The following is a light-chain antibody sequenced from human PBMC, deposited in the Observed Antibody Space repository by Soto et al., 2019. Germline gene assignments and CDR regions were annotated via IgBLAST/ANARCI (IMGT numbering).Light chain of an antibody. CDR3: QQRSNWPPWT. J-gene: IGKJ1*01. CDR1: QSVSSY. Sequence: EIVLTQSPATLSLSPGERATLSCRASQSVSSYLAWYQQKPGQDPRLLIYDASNRATAIPARFSGSRSGTDFTLTISSLEAEDFAVYYCQQRSNWPPWTFGQGTKVEIK. V-gene: IGKV3-11*01. CDR2: DAS.